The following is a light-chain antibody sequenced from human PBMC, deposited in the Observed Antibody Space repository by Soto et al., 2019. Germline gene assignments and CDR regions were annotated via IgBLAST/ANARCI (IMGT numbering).Light chain of an antibody. Sequence: QTVVTQPSSVSGTPGQGVTISCSGSISNIGNNYVYWFQQLPGTAPKVLSNRNDQRPSGVPDRFSGSKSGTSASLAISGLRSEDVADYYCAAWDDTVRSYVFGTGTKLTVL. CDR1: ISNIGNNY. CDR2: RND. J-gene: IGLJ1*01. V-gene: IGLV1-47*01. CDR3: AAWDDTVRSYV.